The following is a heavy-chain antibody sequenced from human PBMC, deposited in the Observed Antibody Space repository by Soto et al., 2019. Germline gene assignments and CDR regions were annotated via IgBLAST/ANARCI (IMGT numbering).Heavy chain of an antibody. CDR3: ARVAMIVERYYFDY. CDR2: IYYSGST. Sequence: QVQLQESGPGLVKPSQTLSLTCTVSGGSISSGGYYWSWIRQHPGKGLEWIGYIYYSGSTYYNPSLKSRVTMALDTSKNQFSLKRSSVTAADTAVYYCARVAMIVERYYFDYWGQGTLVTVSS. J-gene: IGHJ4*02. CDR1: GGSISSGGYY. V-gene: IGHV4-31*03. D-gene: IGHD3-22*01.